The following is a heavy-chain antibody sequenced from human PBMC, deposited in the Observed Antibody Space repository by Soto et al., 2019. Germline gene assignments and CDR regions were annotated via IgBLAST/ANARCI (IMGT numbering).Heavy chain of an antibody. Sequence: GGSLRLSCAASGSTFSDSYMIWIRQAPGQGLEWVSYISPSDSYTDYADSVKGRFTISRDNAENSLYLQMNTLRAEDTAVYFCARHYFDRSAFSPFAYRGQGTLVTVSS. D-gene: IGHD3-22*01. J-gene: IGHJ4*02. CDR2: ISPSDSYT. CDR1: GSTFSDSY. V-gene: IGHV3-11*06. CDR3: ARHYFDRSAFSPFAY.